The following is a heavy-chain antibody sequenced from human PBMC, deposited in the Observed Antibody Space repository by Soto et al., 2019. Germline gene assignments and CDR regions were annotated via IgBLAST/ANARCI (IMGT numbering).Heavy chain of an antibody. CDR3: ARDRLMATAGTARHYFGLDV. J-gene: IGHJ6*02. CDR2: IYYSGST. D-gene: IGHD5-18*01. V-gene: IGHV4-31*03. Sequence: SETLSLTCTVSGGSIRSGGYYWSWVRQSPRRGLEWVGNIYYSGSTYYNPSLKSRLTISVDTSKNQFSLNLSSVTAADTAVYYCARDRLMATAGTARHYFGLDVWGQGTTVTVSS. CDR1: GGSIRSGGYY.